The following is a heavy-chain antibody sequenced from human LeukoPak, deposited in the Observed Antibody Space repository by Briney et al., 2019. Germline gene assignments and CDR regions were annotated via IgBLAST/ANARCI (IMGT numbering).Heavy chain of an antibody. D-gene: IGHD6-19*01. CDR2: MNPNSGNT. CDR3: ARVRYSSGWFDY. CDR1: GYTFTSYD. V-gene: IGHV1-8*01. Sequence: GASVKVSCKASGYTFTSYDINWVRQATGQGLEWMGWMNPNSGNTGYAQKFQGRVTMTRDTSTSTVYMELSSLRSEDTAVYYCARVRYSSGWFDYWGQGTLVTVSS. J-gene: IGHJ4*02.